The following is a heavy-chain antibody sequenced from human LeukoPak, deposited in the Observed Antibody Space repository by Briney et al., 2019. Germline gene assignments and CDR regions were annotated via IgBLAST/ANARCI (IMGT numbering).Heavy chain of an antibody. CDR3: ARVATVVDEAFDI. CDR1: GFTFSDYY. V-gene: IGHV3-11*04. D-gene: IGHD4-23*01. CDR2: ISSSGSTI. Sequence: PGGSLRLSCAASGFTFSDYYMSWIRQAPGKGLEWVSYISSSGSTIYYADSVKGRFTISRDNAKNSLYLQMNSLRAEDTAVYYCARVATVVDEAFDIWGQGTMDTVSS. J-gene: IGHJ3*02.